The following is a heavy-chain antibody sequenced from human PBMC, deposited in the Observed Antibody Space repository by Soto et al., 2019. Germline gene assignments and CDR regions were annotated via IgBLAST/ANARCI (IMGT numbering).Heavy chain of an antibody. CDR3: VKQAHGLDGVAFDY. Sequence: PGGSLRLSCAASGFTFSSYAMHWVRQAPGKGLEWVAVISYDGSNKYYADSVKGRFTISRDNSKNTLFLQMGSLRPEDTAIYYCVKQAHGLDGVAFDYWGQGTQVTVSS. D-gene: IGHD2-15*01. CDR1: GFTFSSYA. J-gene: IGHJ4*02. V-gene: IGHV3-30*14. CDR2: ISYDGSNK.